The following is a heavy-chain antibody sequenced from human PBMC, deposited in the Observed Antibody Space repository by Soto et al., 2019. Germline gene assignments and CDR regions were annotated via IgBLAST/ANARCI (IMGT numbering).Heavy chain of an antibody. CDR3: ATSLWFGTQVEL. CDR2: ISRSGTT. J-gene: IGHJ5*02. D-gene: IGHD3-10*01. CDR1: GGYFNDNY. Sequence: QVQLQQWGAGLLKPSETLSLSCAVYGGYFNDNYYTWFRQPPGKGLEWIGEISRSGTTKYIPSSKSLASLSFDTSNTQVSLKVTSVTAADTAVYYCATSLWFGTQVELWGQGALVTVSS. V-gene: IGHV4-34*01.